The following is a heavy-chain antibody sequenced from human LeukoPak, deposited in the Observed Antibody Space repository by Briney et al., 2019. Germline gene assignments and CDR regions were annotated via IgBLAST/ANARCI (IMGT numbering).Heavy chain of an antibody. J-gene: IGHJ4*02. Sequence: GRSLRLSCAASGFTSDDYAMHWVRQAPGKGLEWVSSISWNSGSIGYADSVKGRFTISRDNAKNSLYLQMNSMRAEDLAVYYCAKDIRSYGSGTYLDHWGQGSLVTV. V-gene: IGHV3-9*02. CDR2: ISWNSGSI. CDR1: GFTSDDYA. D-gene: IGHD3-10*01. CDR3: AKDIRSYGSGTYLDH.